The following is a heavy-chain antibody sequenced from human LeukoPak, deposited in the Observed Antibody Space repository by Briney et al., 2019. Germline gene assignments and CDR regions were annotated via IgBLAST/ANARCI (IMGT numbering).Heavy chain of an antibody. CDR1: GFTFSSFE. D-gene: IGHD3-22*01. Sequence: GGSLRLSCAASGFTFSSFEMNWVRQAPGKGLEWVSYISSSRSTIYYADSVKGRFTISRDNAKNSLYLQMNSLRAEDTAVYYCAKVLIPDSYYDSSGAHDAFDIWGQGTMVTVSS. J-gene: IGHJ3*02. CDR2: ISSSRSTI. CDR3: AKVLIPDSYYDSSGAHDAFDI. V-gene: IGHV3-48*03.